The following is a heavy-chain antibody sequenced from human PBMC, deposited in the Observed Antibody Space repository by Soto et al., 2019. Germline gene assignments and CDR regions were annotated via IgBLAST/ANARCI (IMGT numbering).Heavy chain of an antibody. V-gene: IGHV3-30*18. D-gene: IGHD1-26*01. CDR2: ISYDGSNK. Sequence: PGGSLRLSCAASGFTFSSYGMHCVRQAPGKGLEWVAVISYDGSNKYYADSVKGRFTISRDNSKNTLYLQMNSLRAEDTAVYYCAKDRSDSGSYYWNYWGQGTLVTVSS. CDR1: GFTFSSYG. CDR3: AKDRSDSGSYYWNY. J-gene: IGHJ4*02.